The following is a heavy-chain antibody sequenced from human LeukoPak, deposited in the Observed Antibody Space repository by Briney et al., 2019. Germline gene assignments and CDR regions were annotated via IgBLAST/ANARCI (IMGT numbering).Heavy chain of an antibody. CDR2: IYSGGST. Sequence: PGGSLRLSCAASGFTVSSNYMSWVRQAPGKGLEWVSVIYSGGSTYYADSVKGRFTVSRDTSKNTLYFQMNRLRAEDTAVYYCASRPDYYASGTYYNWGQGTLVTVSS. V-gene: IGHV3-53*01. CDR3: ASRPDYYASGTYYN. CDR1: GFTVSSNY. J-gene: IGHJ4*02. D-gene: IGHD3-10*01.